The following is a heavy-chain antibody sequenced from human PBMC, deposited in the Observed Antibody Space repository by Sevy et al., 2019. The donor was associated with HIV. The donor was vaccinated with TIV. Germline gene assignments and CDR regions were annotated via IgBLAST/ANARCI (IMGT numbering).Heavy chain of an antibody. D-gene: IGHD3-3*01. V-gene: IGHV1-2*02. CDR3: ARVPTIFTEVNWFDP. J-gene: IGHJ5*02. Sequence: ASVKVSCKASGYTFTAYYIHWVRQAPGQGLECMGWINPNSGDTNYAQNFQGRVTMTSDTSISTVYMDLNRLRSDDTAIYYCARVPTIFTEVNWFDPWAREPWSPSPQ. CDR1: GYTFTAYY. CDR2: INPNSGDT.